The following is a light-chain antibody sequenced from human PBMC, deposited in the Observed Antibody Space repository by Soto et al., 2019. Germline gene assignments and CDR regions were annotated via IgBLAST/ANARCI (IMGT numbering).Light chain of an antibody. CDR2: EVS. CDR1: SSDVGFYNY. Sequence: QSVLTQPASVSGSPGQSITISCTGTSSDVGFYNYVSWYQQHPGKAPKLMIYEVSDRPSGVSNRFSGSKSRNTAPLPISGLQAEHEADYYCSSYTTSSTLVFGGGTKLTVL. V-gene: IGLV2-14*01. J-gene: IGLJ3*02. CDR3: SSYTTSSTLV.